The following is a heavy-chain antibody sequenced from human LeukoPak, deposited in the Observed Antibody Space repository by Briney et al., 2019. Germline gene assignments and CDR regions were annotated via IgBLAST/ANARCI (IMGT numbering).Heavy chain of an antibody. CDR2: ISGSGGST. D-gene: IGHD3-9*01. V-gene: IGHV3-23*01. CDR1: GFTFSSYA. J-gene: IGHJ6*02. Sequence: GGSLRLSCAASGFTFSSYAMSWVRQAPGKGQEWVSAISGSGGSTYYADSVKGRFTISRDNSKNTLYLQMNSLRAEDTAVYYSARFDWNYYYGMDVWGQGTTVTVSS. CDR3: ARFDWNYYYGMDV.